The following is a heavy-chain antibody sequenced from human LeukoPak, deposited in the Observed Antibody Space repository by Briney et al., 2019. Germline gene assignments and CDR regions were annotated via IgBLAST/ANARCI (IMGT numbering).Heavy chain of an antibody. D-gene: IGHD3-10*01. CDR3: AKGPEVRGVIVILKTGEKGALDY. V-gene: IGHV3-66*02. CDR1: GFTVSSDF. Sequence: GGSLRLSCAASGFTVSSDFMGWVRQAPGKGLEWVTIIHSGGTTYYADSVKGRFTISRDNSKNTLYLQMSSLRAEDTAVYYCAKGPEVRGVIVILKTGEKGALDYWGQGTLVTVSS. J-gene: IGHJ4*02. CDR2: IHSGGTT.